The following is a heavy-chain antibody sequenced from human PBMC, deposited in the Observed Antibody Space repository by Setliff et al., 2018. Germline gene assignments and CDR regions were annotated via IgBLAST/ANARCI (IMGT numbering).Heavy chain of an antibody. CDR2: IYYSGST. Sequence: LSLTCTVSGGSISSYYWSWIRQPPGKRLEWIGYIYYSGSTNYNPSLESRVTISVDTSKNQFSLRLNSATAADTAVYYCARLRGAFDYWGHGTLVTVSS. J-gene: IGHJ4*01. V-gene: IGHV4-59*01. D-gene: IGHD3-16*01. CDR3: ARLRGAFDY. CDR1: GGSISSYY.